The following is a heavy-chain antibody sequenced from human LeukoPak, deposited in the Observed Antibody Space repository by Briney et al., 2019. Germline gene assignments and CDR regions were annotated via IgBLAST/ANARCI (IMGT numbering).Heavy chain of an antibody. D-gene: IGHD5-12*01. CDR2: ISYDGSNK. J-gene: IGHJ4*02. CDR1: GFTFSSYG. V-gene: IGHV3-30*03. CDR3: ARAGSHRNSGYDY. Sequence: PGRSLRLSCAASGFTFSSYGMHWVRQAPGKGLEWVAVISYDGSNKYYADSVKGRFTISRDNSKNTLYLQMNSLRAEDTAVYFCARAGSHRNSGYDYWGQGTLVTVSS.